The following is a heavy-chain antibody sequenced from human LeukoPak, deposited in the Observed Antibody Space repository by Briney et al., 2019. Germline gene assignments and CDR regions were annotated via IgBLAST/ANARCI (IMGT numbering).Heavy chain of an antibody. J-gene: IGHJ5*02. CDR3: ARGGYYGSGNDFRFDP. Sequence: SETLSLTCTVSGGSISSYYWSWIRQPAGKGLEWIARIYTSGSTNYNPSLKSRVTMSVDTSKNQFSLKLSSVTAADTAVYYCARGGYYGSGNDFRFDPWGQGTLVTVSS. CDR1: GGSISSYY. CDR2: IYTSGST. V-gene: IGHV4-4*07. D-gene: IGHD3-10*01.